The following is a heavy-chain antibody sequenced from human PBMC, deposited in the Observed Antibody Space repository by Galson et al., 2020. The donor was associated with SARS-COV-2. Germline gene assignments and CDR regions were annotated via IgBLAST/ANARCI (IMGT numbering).Heavy chain of an antibody. D-gene: IGHD3-3*01. CDR3: ARLDDNFGVVNDY. CDR1: GGSISSYN. J-gene: IGHJ4*02. V-gene: IGHV4-59*08. Sequence: SGTLSLTCTVSGGSISSYNWSWIRQPPGKGLEWLGYIYYSGSTNYNPSLKRLVTISVDTSNDQSSLKLSAGTPADTAVYDCARLDDNFGVVNDYWGQGTLVTVSS. CDR2: IYYSGST.